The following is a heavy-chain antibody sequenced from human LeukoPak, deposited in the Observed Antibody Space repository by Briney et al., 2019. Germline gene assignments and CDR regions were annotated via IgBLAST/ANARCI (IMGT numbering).Heavy chain of an antibody. D-gene: IGHD2/OR15-2a*01. CDR2: INPNNGGT. V-gene: IGHV1-2*02. J-gene: IGHJ4*02. Sequence: GASVKVSCKASGYTFTGYYMHWVRQAPGQGLEWMGWINPNNGGTSYARKFQGRVTMTRDTFISTAYMELSSLRGDDTAFYYCATNPNQPRRLISTACDYWGQGTLVTVSS. CDR3: ATNPNQPRRLISTACDY. CDR1: GYTFTGYY.